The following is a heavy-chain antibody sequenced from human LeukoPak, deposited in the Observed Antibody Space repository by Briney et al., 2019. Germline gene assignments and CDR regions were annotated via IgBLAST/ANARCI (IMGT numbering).Heavy chain of an antibody. CDR3: ARGSGFLPD. Sequence: SQTLSLTCTVSGGSISSGGYYWSWIRQHPGKGLEWIGYISFSGSTIYNPSLESRVTISRDTSKNQFFLKLSSLTAADTAVYYCARGSGFLPDWGQGTLVAVSP. CDR1: GGSISSGGYY. J-gene: IGHJ1*01. V-gene: IGHV4-61*08. D-gene: IGHD3-10*01. CDR2: ISFSGST.